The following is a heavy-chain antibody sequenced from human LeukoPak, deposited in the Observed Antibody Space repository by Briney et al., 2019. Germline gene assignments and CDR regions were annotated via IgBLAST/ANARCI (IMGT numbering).Heavy chain of an antibody. CDR2: INHSGST. Sequence: PWETLSLTCAVYGGSFSGHYWSWIRQPPGKGLEWIGEINHSGSTNYNPSLESRVTISVDTSKNHFSLKLSSVTAADTAVYYCASGQYYDLWSGYYVDWGQGTLVTVSA. CDR3: ASGQYYDLWSGYYVD. J-gene: IGHJ4*02. D-gene: IGHD3-3*01. CDR1: GGSFSGHY. V-gene: IGHV4-34*01.